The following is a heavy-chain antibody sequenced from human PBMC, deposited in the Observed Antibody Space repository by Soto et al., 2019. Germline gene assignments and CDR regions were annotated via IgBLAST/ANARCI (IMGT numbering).Heavy chain of an antibody. CDR2: ISATGGDT. CDR3: ARIAPYCSGGSCYVDY. D-gene: IGHD2-15*01. J-gene: IGHJ4*02. CDR1: GFTFSSSD. V-gene: IGHV3-23*01. Sequence: HPGGSLRLSCAASGFTFSSSDMRWVRQAPGKGLEWVSTISATGGDTYYADSVKGRFTISRDNSNNTLYLQMNSLRAEDTAVYYCARIAPYCSGGSCYVDYWGQGTLVTVSS.